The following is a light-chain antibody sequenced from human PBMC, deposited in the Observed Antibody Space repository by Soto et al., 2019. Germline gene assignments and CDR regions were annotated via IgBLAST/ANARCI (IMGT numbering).Light chain of an antibody. V-gene: IGKV1-5*01. CDR1: RSISSW. CDR3: QQYNSYSPRT. CDR2: DAS. Sequence: DIQMTQSPSTLSASVGDRVTITCRASRSISSWLAWYQQKPGKAPKLLIYDASSLESGVPSRFSGSGSGTEFTLTISSLQPDDFATYYCQQYNSYSPRTFGQGTKVEIK. J-gene: IGKJ1*01.